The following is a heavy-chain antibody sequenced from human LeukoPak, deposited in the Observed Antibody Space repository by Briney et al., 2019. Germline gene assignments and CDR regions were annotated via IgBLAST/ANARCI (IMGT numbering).Heavy chain of an antibody. CDR2: IIPILGIA. CDR3: ARQELMGNWFDP. CDR1: GGTFSSYA. J-gene: IGHJ5*02. D-gene: IGHD3-10*01. Sequence: SVKVSCKASGGTFSSYAISWVRQAPGQGLEWMGRIIPILGIANYAQKFQGRVTITADKSTSTAYMELSSPRSEDTAVYYCARQELMGNWFDPWGQGTLVTVSS. V-gene: IGHV1-69*04.